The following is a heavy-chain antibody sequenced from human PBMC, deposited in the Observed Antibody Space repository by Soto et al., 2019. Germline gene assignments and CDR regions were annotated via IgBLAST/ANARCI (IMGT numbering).Heavy chain of an antibody. J-gene: IGHJ4*02. CDR2: VSGDASNT. CDR3: ARDVRASGEMFDY. D-gene: IGHD4-17*01. V-gene: IGHV3-23*01. CDR1: GFTFTNYG. Sequence: VQLFDSGGGFVQPGGSLRLSCAASGFTFTNYGLSWVRQAPGKGLDWVATVSGDASNTHYADSVKGRFTISRDNSKSILFLQMKSLRVEDTAIYYCARDVRASGEMFDYWGQGTQVTVSS.